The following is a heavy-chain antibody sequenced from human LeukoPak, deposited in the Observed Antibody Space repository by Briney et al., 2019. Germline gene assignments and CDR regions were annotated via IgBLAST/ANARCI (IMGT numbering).Heavy chain of an antibody. Sequence: PSETLSLTCTVSGGSISSSSYYWGWIRQPPGKGLEWIGSIYYSGSTYYNPSLKSRVTISVDTSKNQFSLKPSSVTAADTAVYYCARGTYYDNTGYYLPYFDYWGQGTLVTVSS. CDR1: GGSISSSSYY. CDR2: IYYSGST. CDR3: ARGTYYDNTGYYLPYFDY. V-gene: IGHV4-39*07. J-gene: IGHJ4*02. D-gene: IGHD3-22*01.